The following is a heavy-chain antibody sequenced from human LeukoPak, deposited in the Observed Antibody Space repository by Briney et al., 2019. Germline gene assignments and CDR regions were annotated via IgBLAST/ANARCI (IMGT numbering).Heavy chain of an antibody. D-gene: IGHD2-15*01. Sequence: PVGCLRLSCSASGFPFSSYAMEWVRPAPGERLEYVSAISDSVGMTYYAYSVKGGFTISRDNSQKTLYLQKSRLRAEKTAVCFSVRGYSFGPYGMDVWGQGTTVTVSS. J-gene: IGHJ6*02. CDR2: ISDSVGMT. CDR1: GFPFSSYA. CDR3: VRGYSFGPYGMDV. V-gene: IGHV3-64D*06.